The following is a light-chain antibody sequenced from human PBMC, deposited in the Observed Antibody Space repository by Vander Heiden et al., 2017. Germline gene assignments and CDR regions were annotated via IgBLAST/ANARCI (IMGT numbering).Light chain of an antibody. CDR1: QSLLHSNGYNY. CDR2: LGS. V-gene: IGKV2-28*01. CDR3: RQALQTRFT. J-gene: IGKJ3*01. Sequence: DIVMTQSPLSLPVTPGEPASISCRSSQSLLHSNGYNYLDWYLQKPGQSPQLLIYLGSNRASGVPDRFSGSGSGTDFTLKISRVEAEDVGVYYCRQALQTRFTFGHAAKVDIK.